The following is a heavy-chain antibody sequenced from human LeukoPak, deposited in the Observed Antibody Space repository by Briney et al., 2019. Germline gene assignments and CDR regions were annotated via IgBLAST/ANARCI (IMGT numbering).Heavy chain of an antibody. Sequence: ASVKVSCKASGYTFTSYAMHWVRQAPGQRLEWMGWINAGNGNTKYSQKFQGRVTITRDTSASTAYMELSSLRSEDTAVYYCARSCSSTSCYTYYYGMDVWGQGTTVTVSS. CDR2: INAGNGNT. CDR1: GYTFTSYA. CDR3: ARSCSSTSCYTYYYGMDV. J-gene: IGHJ6*02. D-gene: IGHD2-2*02. V-gene: IGHV1-3*01.